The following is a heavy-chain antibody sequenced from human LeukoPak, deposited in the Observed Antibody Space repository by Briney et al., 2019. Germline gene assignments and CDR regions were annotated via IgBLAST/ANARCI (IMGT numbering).Heavy chain of an antibody. CDR3: ARDSSSWYVSEH. D-gene: IGHD6-13*01. V-gene: IGHV3-20*04. J-gene: IGHJ1*01. Sequence: PGGSLRLSCAASGFTFDDYGMSWVRHAPGKGLEWVSGINWNGGSTGYADSVKGRFTISRDNAKNSLCLQMNSLRAEDTALYYCARDSSSWYVSEHWGQGTLVTVSS. CDR2: INWNGGST. CDR1: GFTFDDYG.